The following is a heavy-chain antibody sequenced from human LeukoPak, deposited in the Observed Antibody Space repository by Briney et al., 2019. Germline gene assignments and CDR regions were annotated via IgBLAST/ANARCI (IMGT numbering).Heavy chain of an antibody. V-gene: IGHV3-30*02. CDR1: GFTFSNSG. CDR2: IGSDGTKR. CDR3: AKGQHIVTTISQEGFEY. D-gene: IGHD5-12*01. Sequence: PGGSLRLSCVASGFTFSNSGMHWVRQSPGKGLDWVAFIGSDGTKRYSADAVKGRFTISRDNSRNTLYLQMNSLKTEDTAVYYCAKGQHIVTTISQEGFEYWGQGTLVTVST. J-gene: IGHJ4*02.